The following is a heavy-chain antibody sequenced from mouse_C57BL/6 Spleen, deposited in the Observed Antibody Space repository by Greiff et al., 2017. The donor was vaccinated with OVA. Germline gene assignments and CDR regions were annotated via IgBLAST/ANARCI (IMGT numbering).Heavy chain of an antibody. D-gene: IGHD1-1*01. V-gene: IGHV5-4*01. Sequence: EVQGVESGGGLVKPGGSLKLSCAASGFTFSSYAMSWVRQTPEKRLEWVATISDGGSYTYYPDNVKGRFTISRDNAKNNLYLQMSHLKSEDTAMYYCARPYYGSSNWYFDVWGTGTTVTVSS. CDR3: ARPYYGSSNWYFDV. CDR1: GFTFSSYA. CDR2: ISDGGSYT. J-gene: IGHJ1*03.